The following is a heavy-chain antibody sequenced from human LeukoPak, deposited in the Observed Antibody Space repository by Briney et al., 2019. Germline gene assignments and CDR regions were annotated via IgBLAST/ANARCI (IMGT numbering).Heavy chain of an antibody. D-gene: IGHD4-17*01. CDR1: GGSISSGGYS. CDR2: IYHSGST. V-gene: IGHV4-30-2*01. J-gene: IGHJ5*02. Sequence: SQTLSLTCAVSGGSISSGGYSWSWIRQLPGKGLEWIGYIYHSGSTYYNPSLKSRVTISVDRSKNQFSLKLSSVTAADTAVYYCARSGDYGDLGWFDPWGQGTLVTVSS. CDR3: ARSGDYGDLGWFDP.